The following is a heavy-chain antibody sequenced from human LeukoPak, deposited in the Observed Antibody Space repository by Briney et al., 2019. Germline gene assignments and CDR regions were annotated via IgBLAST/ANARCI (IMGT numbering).Heavy chain of an antibody. CDR1: GFTFSSYG. CDR2: ISYDGSNK. Sequence: GRSLRLSCAASGFTFSSYGMHWVRQAPGKGLEWVAVISYDGSNKYYADSVKGRFTISRDNSKNTLYLQMNSLRAEDTAVYYCAKEWSRRDGYNHFDYWGQGTLVTVSS. CDR3: AKEWSRRDGYNHFDY. V-gene: IGHV3-30*18. D-gene: IGHD5-24*01. J-gene: IGHJ4*02.